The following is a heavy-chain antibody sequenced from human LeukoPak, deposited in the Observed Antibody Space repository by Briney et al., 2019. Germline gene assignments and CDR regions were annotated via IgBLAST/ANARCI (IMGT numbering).Heavy chain of an antibody. D-gene: IGHD2/OR15-2a*01. Sequence: SETLSLTCIVSGYSISSGYYWGWIRQPPGKGLEWIAIIYHSGNTYYNPSLKSRVTISVDTSKNQFFLKLSSVTAADTAVYYCTTQILLCHYYWGQGTLVTVSS. CDR3: TTQILLCHYY. CDR1: GYSISSGYY. J-gene: IGHJ4*02. V-gene: IGHV4-38-2*02. CDR2: IYHSGNT.